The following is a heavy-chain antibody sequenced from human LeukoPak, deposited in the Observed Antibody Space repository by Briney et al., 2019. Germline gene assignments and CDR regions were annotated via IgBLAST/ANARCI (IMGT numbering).Heavy chain of an antibody. CDR2: ISSSSSYI. V-gene: IGHV3-21*01. CDR1: GFTFSSYS. Sequence: GGSLRLSCAASGFTFSSYSMSWVRQAPGKGLEWVSSISSSSSYIYYADSVKGRFTISRDNAKNSLYLQMNSLRAEDTAVYYCARAYGSGTLDWFDPWGQGTLVTVSS. CDR3: ARAYGSGTLDWFDP. D-gene: IGHD3-10*01. J-gene: IGHJ5*02.